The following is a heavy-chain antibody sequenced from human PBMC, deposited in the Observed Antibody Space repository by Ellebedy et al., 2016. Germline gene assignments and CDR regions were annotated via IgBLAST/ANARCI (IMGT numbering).Heavy chain of an antibody. CDR1: GFTLSTYW. J-gene: IGHJ4*02. CDR3: AKDLEVPAANFDY. CDR2: ISYDGSNK. V-gene: IGHV3-30*18. D-gene: IGHD2-2*01. Sequence: GESLKISCAASGFTLSTYWMHWVRQAPGKGLEWVAVISYDGSNKYYADSVKGRFTISRDNSKNTLYLQMNSLRAEDTAVYYCAKDLEVPAANFDYWGQGTLVTVSS.